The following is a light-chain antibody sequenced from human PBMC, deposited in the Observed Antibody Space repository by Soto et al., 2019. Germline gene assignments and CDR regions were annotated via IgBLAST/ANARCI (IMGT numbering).Light chain of an antibody. J-gene: IGKJ1*01. CDR2: KAS. V-gene: IGKV1-5*03. Sequence: GDRVTITCRASQSISSWLAWYQQKPGKAPKLLIYKASSLESGVPLRFSGSGSGTEFTLTISSLQPDDFASYYCQQYNSYPWTFGQGTKVDIK. CDR3: QQYNSYPWT. CDR1: QSISSW.